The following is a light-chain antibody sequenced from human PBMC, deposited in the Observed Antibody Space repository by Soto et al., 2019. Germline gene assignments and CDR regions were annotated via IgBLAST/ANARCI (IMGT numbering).Light chain of an antibody. CDR1: HTVHSRY. V-gene: IGKV3-20*01. CDR3: QQYDDSIT. J-gene: IGKJ5*01. CDR2: GAS. Sequence: EIVLTQSPDTLSLSPGEGATLSCRASHTVHSRYLAWYQQKPGQAPRLLIYGASNRATGIPDRFSGSGSGTDFTLTISRLEPEDFAVFYCQQYDDSITFGQGTRLVIE.